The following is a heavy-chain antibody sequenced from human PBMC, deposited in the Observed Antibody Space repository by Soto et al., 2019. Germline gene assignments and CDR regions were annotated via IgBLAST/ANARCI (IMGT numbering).Heavy chain of an antibody. CDR3: ARDRVVVVPADTIPDAFDI. D-gene: IGHD2-2*01. J-gene: IGHJ3*02. CDR2: ISAYNGYT. V-gene: IGHV1-18*01. Sequence: QVQLVQSGAEVKKPGASVKVSCKASGYPFTKYGISWVRQAPGQGLEWMGWISAYNGYTHYAQRLQGRVTMTTDTSTSTAYMELRSLRSDDTAVYFCARDRVVVVPADTIPDAFDIWGQGTMVTVFS. CDR1: GYPFTKYG.